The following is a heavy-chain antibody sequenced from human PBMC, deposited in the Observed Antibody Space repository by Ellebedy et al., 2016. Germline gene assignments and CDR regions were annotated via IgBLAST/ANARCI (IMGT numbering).Heavy chain of an antibody. V-gene: IGHV3-23*01. CDR2: LSGSGPKT. J-gene: IGHJ2*01. CDR3: AKHETDGDYYFDL. Sequence: GGSLRLXCAASGFTFKTYAMSWVRQAPGEGLEWVSTLSGSGPKTYYADSVQGRFTISRDNSKSTLYLQMNSLRAEDTAVYYCAKHETDGDYYFDLWGRGILVTVSS. D-gene: IGHD2-21*01. CDR1: GFTFKTYA.